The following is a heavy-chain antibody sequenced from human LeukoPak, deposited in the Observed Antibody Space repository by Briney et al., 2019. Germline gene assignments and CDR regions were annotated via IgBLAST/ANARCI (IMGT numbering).Heavy chain of an antibody. CDR1: GYTFTCYY. CDR2: INPNSGGT. J-gene: IGHJ6*04. CDR3: ARPLTDIVVVPAAPYNYGMDV. D-gene: IGHD2-2*01. Sequence: ASVKVSCKASGYTFTCYYMHWVRQAPGQGLEWMGWINPNSGGTNYAQKFQGRVTMTRDTSISTAYMELSRLRSDDTAVYYCARPLTDIVVVPAAPYNYGMDVWGKGTTVTVSS. V-gene: IGHV1-2*02.